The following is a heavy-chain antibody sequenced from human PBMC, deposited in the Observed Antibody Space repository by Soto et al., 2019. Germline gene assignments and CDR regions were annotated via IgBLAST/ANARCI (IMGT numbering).Heavy chain of an antibody. CDR2: IIPIFGTA. V-gene: IGHV1-69*13. J-gene: IGHJ4*02. CDR3: ARSKPQYSYGPYYFDY. D-gene: IGHD5-18*01. CDR1: GCTFSSYA. Sequence: SVKVSCKASGCTFSSYAISWVRQAPGQGLEWMGGIIPIFGTANYAQKFQGRVTITADESTSTAYMELSSLRSEDTAVYYCARSKPQYSYGPYYFDYWGQGTLVTVSS.